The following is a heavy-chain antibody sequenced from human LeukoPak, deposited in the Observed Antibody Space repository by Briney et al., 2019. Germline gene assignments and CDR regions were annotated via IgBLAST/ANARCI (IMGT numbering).Heavy chain of an antibody. Sequence: PSETLSLTCTVSGGSISSYYWSWIRQPPGKGLEWIRNIYYSGSTNYNPSLKSRVTISVDTSKNQFSLKLSSVTAADTAVYYCARRSSNWYFDYWGQGTLVTVSS. CDR1: GGSISSYY. CDR3: ARRSSNWYFDY. J-gene: IGHJ4*02. CDR2: IYYSGST. V-gene: IGHV4-59*08. D-gene: IGHD4-11*01.